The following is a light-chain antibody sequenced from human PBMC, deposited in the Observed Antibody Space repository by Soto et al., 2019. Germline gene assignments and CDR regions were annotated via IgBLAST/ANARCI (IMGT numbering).Light chain of an antibody. J-gene: IGKJ1*01. Sequence: EIVLTQAPVSLSLSPGEGATLSCRASQTIYSNVAWFQKRPGQAPRLLTYRASDRATAVPARFSGSGFGIEFTLTISSLQSEDFAVYYCQQYQNLWKFGPGTKVDIK. V-gene: IGKV3-15*01. CDR1: QTIYSN. CDR2: RAS. CDR3: QQYQNLWK.